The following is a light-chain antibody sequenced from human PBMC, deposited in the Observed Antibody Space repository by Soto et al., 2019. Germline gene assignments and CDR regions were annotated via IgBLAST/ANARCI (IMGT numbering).Light chain of an antibody. CDR1: QSLVYSDGNAY. CDR2: RAS. Sequence: DVVMTQSPLSLPVTLGQPASISCRSSQSLVYSDGNAYLNWFHQRPGQSPRRLIYRASNRDSRVPDRFSGSWSGTVFTLQINGVEAEDVGVYYCMQATHWPPTFGRGTRVDIK. CDR3: MQATHWPPT. J-gene: IGKJ1*01. V-gene: IGKV2-30*01.